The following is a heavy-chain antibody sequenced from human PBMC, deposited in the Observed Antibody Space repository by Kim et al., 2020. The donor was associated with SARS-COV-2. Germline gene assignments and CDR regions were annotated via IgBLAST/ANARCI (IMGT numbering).Heavy chain of an antibody. CDR2: FDWDEDK. V-gene: IGHV2-70*11. CDR3: ARLTGTGTTRSQSYRYFMDV. Sequence: SGPTLVNPTQTLTLTCTFSGFSLFTRGMCVSWIRQPPGKALEWLARFDWDEDKYYNPSLKTRLAISKDAPNNQVVLTMTNMDPVDTAIYYCARLTGTGTTRSQSYRYFMDVWGKGTSVTVSS. J-gene: IGHJ6*03. CDR1: GFSLFTRGMC. D-gene: IGHD1-7*01.